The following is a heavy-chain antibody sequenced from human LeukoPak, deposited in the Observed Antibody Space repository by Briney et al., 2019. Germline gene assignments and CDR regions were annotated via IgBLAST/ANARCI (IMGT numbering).Heavy chain of an antibody. CDR3: TRDHGLDV. CDR2: INSDGSAT. J-gene: IGHJ6*02. V-gene: IGHV3-74*01. Sequence: GGSLRLSCAASGFTFSIYWMSWVRQAPGKGLMWVSQINSDGSATSCADPVKGRCTISRDNAKNMLYLEMNSLRVEDTAVYFCTRDHGLDVWGQGTTVTVSS. CDR1: GFTFSIYW.